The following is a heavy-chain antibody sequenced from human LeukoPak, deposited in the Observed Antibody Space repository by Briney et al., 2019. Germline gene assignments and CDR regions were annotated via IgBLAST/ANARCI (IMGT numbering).Heavy chain of an antibody. CDR2: IYYSGST. V-gene: IGHV4-59*01. CDR1: GGSISSYY. Sequence: SETLSLTCTVSGGSISSYYWSWIRQPPGKGLEWIGYIYYSGSTNYNPSLKSRVTISVDTSKNQFSLKLSSVPAADTAVYYCARGSWELPPFDYWGQGTLVTVSS. CDR3: ARGSWELPPFDY. J-gene: IGHJ4*02. D-gene: IGHD1-26*01.